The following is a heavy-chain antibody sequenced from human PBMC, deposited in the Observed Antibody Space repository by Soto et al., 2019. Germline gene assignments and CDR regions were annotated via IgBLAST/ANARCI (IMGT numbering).Heavy chain of an antibody. J-gene: IGHJ5*02. D-gene: IGHD2-2*01. V-gene: IGHV3-23*01. CDR3: GTHAWDL. Sequence: EVQLLESGGGLVQPGGSLRLSCEASGITFSRYDMSWVRQAPGKGLEWVSAINGGRSFYGDSVEGRFTVSRDNSKNTLYLQMNSLRVEDTAIYYCGTHAWDLWGQGTLVTVSS. CDR1: GITFSRYD. CDR2: INGGRS.